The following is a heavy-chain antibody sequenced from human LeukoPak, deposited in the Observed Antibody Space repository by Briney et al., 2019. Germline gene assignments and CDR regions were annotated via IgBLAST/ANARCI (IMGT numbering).Heavy chain of an antibody. CDR3: ARAKITLWLRGGPNWFDP. D-gene: IGHD5-18*01. V-gene: IGHV3-33*01. CDR1: GFTFSSYG. J-gene: IGHJ5*02. Sequence: GRSLRLSCAASGFTFSSYGMHWVRQAPGKGLEWVVVIWYDGSNKYYADSVKGRFTISRDNSKNTLYLQMNSLRAEDTAVYYCARAKITLWLRGGPNWFDPWGQGTLVTVSS. CDR2: IWYDGSNK.